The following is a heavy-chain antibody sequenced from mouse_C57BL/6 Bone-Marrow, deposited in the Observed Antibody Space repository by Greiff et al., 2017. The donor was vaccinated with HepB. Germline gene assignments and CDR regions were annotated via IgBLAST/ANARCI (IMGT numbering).Heavy chain of an antibody. CDR3: ARGVDYFDY. CDR1: GFTFTDYY. D-gene: IGHD1-1*02. Sequence: EVKVVESGGGLVQPGGSLSLSCAASGFTFTDYYMSWVRQPPGKALEWLGFIRNKANGYTTEYSASVKGRFTISRDNPQSILYLQMNALRAEDSATYYCARGVDYFDYWGQGTTLTVSS. V-gene: IGHV7-3*01. J-gene: IGHJ2*01. CDR2: IRNKANGYTT.